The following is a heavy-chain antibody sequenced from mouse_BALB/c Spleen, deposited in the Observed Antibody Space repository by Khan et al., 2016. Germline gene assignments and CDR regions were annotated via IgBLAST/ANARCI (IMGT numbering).Heavy chain of an antibody. CDR3: ARIDYDGSRRAWFAY. D-gene: IGHD1-1*01. J-gene: IGHJ3*01. CDR1: GFAFSSYD. CDR2: ISSGGGST. V-gene: IGHV5-12-1*01. Sequence: EVELVESGGGLVKPGGSLKLSCAASGFAFSSYDMSWVRQTPEKRLEWVAYISSGGGSTYYPDTVKGRFTISRDNAKNPLYLQMSSLKAENTAMYYCARIDYDGSRRAWFAYWGQGTLVTVSA.